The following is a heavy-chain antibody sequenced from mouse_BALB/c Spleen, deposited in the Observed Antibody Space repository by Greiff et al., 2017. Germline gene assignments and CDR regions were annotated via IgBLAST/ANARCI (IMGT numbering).Heavy chain of an antibody. CDR1: GYTFTSYS. CDR2: INPSNGGT. V-gene: IGHV1S81*02. Sequence: VQLQQSGAELVKPGASVKLSCKASGYTFTSYSMYWVKQRPGQGLEWIGEINPSNGGTNFNEKFKSKATLTVDKSSRTAYMQRSSLTSEDSAVYYCTRKDGYYVFAYWGQGTLVTVSA. J-gene: IGHJ3*01. CDR3: TRKDGYYVFAY. D-gene: IGHD2-3*01.